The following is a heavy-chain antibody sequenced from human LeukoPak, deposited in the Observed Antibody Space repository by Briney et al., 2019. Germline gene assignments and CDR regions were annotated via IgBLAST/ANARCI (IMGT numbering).Heavy chain of an antibody. J-gene: IGHJ4*02. V-gene: IGHV1-46*01. Sequence: ASVKVSCKASGYTFTSYYMHWVRQAPGQGLEWMGIINPSGGSTSYAQKFQGRVTITTDESTSTAYMDLSSLRSEDTAVYYCASVPTAARYFDYWGQGTLVTVSS. D-gene: IGHD2-2*01. CDR1: GYTFTSYY. CDR3: ASVPTAARYFDY. CDR2: INPSGGST.